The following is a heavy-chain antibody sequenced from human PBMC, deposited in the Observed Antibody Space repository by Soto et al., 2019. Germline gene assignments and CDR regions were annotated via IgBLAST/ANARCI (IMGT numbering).Heavy chain of an antibody. CDR2: IYYRGNT. J-gene: IGHJ4*02. V-gene: IGHV4-59*01. Sequence: QVQLQESGPGLVKPSETLSLICTVSGGSISSSYWSWIRQPPGRGLEWIGDIYYRGNTNYNPSPESRVTISIDTSKKQFSLKVTSVTAADTAVYYCGRYAGYVDSWGQGTLVTVSS. CDR1: GGSISSSY. CDR3: GRYAGYVDS. D-gene: IGHD2-15*01.